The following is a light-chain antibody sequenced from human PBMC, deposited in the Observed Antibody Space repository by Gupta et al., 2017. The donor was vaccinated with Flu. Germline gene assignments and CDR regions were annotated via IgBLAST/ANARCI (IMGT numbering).Light chain of an antibody. CDR2: DTS. CDR1: QYIMQN. CDR3: QQYGNLPHT. J-gene: IGKJ2*01. V-gene: IGKV1-33*01. Sequence: DIQITHSPSSLSASIGDRVTITCQAGQYIMQNLNWFQQRPGKAPNLLIYDTSKVQTGVSSRFSGSGSGTDFSLTIDSLQPEDVATYFCQQYGNLPHTFGQGTQVGIK.